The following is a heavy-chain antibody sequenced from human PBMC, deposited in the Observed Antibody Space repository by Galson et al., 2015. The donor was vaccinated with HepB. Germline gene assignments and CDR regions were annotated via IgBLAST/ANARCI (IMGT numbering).Heavy chain of an antibody. V-gene: IGHV3-23*01. Sequence: SLRLSCAASGFTFSSYAMSWVRQAPGKGLEWVSAISGSGGSTYYADSVKGRFTISRDNSKNTLYLQMNSLRAEDTAVYYCVKPGVPYGGYVGWGQGTLVTVSS. CDR2: ISGSGGST. D-gene: IGHD5-12*01. CDR1: GFTFSSYA. CDR3: VKPGVPYGGYVG. J-gene: IGHJ4*02.